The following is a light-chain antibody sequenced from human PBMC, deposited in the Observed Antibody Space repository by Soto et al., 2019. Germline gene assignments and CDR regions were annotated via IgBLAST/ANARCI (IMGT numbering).Light chain of an antibody. CDR2: GAS. V-gene: IGKV1D-12*01. CDR3: QQAYSFPIN. J-gene: IGKJ5*01. CDR1: QDIAGY. Sequence: GDGVTITCRASQDIAGYLACYQHKPGRTPELLIHGASRLQSGVPARFSGSGSGTDFTLSINSLQPEDFATYYCQQAYSFPINFGQGTRREIK.